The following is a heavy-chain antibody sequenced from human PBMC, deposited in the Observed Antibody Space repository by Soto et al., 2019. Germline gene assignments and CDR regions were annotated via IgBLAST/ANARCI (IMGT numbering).Heavy chain of an antibody. CDR3: ARAIFGVVIGFYFDY. Sequence: DSVKVCCKASGYTFTSYDINWVRQATGQGLEWMGWMNPNSGNTGYAQKFQGRVTMTRNTSISTAYMELSSLRSEDTAVYYCARAIFGVVIGFYFDYWGQGTLVTVSS. J-gene: IGHJ4*02. D-gene: IGHD3-3*01. CDR1: GYTFTSYD. V-gene: IGHV1-8*01. CDR2: MNPNSGNT.